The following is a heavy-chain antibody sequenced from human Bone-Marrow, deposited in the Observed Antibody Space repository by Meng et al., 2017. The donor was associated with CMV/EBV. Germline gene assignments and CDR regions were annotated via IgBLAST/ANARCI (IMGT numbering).Heavy chain of an antibody. CDR1: GFTFSSYE. CDR2: ISSSGSTI. D-gene: IGHD3-3*01. J-gene: IGHJ6*02. Sequence: GESLKISCAASGFTFSSYEMNWVRQAPGKGLEWVSYISSSGSTIYYADSVKGRFTISRDNAKNSLYLQMTSLRAEDTAVYYCARDTSDFWSGYHYYYYGIDVWGQGTPVTVSS. CDR3: ARDTSDFWSGYHYYYYGIDV. V-gene: IGHV3-48*03.